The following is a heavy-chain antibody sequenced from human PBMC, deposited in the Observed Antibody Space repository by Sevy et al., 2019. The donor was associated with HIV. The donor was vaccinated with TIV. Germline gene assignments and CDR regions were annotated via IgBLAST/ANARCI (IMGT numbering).Heavy chain of an antibody. CDR3: AKSRELSRYYGMDV. CDR1: GFTFDDYA. J-gene: IGHJ6*02. CDR2: ISWNRGSI. Sequence: LTCAASGFTFDDYAMHWVRQAPGKGLEWVSGISWNRGSIGYADSVKGRFTISRDNAKNSLYLQMNSLRAEDTALYYCAKSRELSRYYGMDVWGQGTTVTVSS. D-gene: IGHD3-16*02. V-gene: IGHV3-9*01.